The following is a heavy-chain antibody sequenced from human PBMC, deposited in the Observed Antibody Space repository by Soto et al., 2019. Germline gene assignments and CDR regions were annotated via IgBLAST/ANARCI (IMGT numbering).Heavy chain of an antibody. CDR3: ARTYTGYCSSTSCRNWFDP. V-gene: IGHV4-34*01. CDR2: INHSGST. CDR1: GGSFSGYY. Sequence: SETLSLTCAVYGGSFSGYYWSWIRQPPGKGLEWIGEINHSGSTNYNPSLKSRVTISVDTSKNQFSLKLSSVTAADTAVYYCARTYTGYCSSTSCRNWFDPWGQGTLVTVSS. D-gene: IGHD2-2*01. J-gene: IGHJ5*02.